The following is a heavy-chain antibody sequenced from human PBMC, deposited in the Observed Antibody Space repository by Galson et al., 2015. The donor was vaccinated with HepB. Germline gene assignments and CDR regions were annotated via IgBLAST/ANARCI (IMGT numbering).Heavy chain of an antibody. D-gene: IGHD3-16*01. CDR3: ARATLRWFDP. CDR2: VSDSGTTT. Sequence: SLRLSCAASGSTFSDYSMTWIRQAPGKGLEWLSYVSDSGTTTFYADSVRGRFTISRDNAKNSLYLRLNSLRAGDTAVYYCARATLRWFDPWGQGTLVTVSS. V-gene: IGHV3-11*01. J-gene: IGHJ5*02. CDR1: GSTFSDYS.